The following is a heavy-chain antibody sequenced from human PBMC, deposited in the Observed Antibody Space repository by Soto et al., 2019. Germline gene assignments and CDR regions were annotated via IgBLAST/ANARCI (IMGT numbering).Heavy chain of an antibody. CDR1: GFTLSDHY. D-gene: IGHD1-26*01. J-gene: IGHJ4*02. CDR2: TKNKANRYTT. V-gene: IGHV3-72*01. CDR3: VMWDSGRPAY. Sequence: EVLLVESGGGLVQPGGSLRLSCAASGFTLSDHYMDWVRQAPGKGLEWVGRTKNKANRYTTEYAASVKGRFTISRDDSENSVYLQMNSLKTEDTAVYYCVMWDSGRPAYWGQGTLVTVSS.